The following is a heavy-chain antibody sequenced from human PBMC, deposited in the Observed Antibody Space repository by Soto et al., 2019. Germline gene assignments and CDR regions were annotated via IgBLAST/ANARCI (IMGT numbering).Heavy chain of an antibody. V-gene: IGHV1-24*01. CDR1: GHTLTELS. D-gene: IGHD1-1*01. CDR2: FDPEDGET. CDR3: AAGGTRWLHSPFDY. J-gene: IGHJ4*02. Sequence: QVQLLQSGAEVKKPGASMKVSCKVSGHTLTELSMHWVRQAPGRGLEWMGGFDPEDGETIFAQKFQGRVTMTEDTSTDSTYMELTSLRSEDTAVYYCAAGGTRWLHSPFDYWGQGTLVTISS.